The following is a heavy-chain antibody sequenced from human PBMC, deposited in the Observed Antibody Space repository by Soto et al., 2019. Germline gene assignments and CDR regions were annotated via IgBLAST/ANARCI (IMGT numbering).Heavy chain of an antibody. D-gene: IGHD3-10*01. CDR2: IMTTGST. CDR1: GASVSGQY. Sequence: QVQLHQWGAGLLKPSETLSLTCAVSGASVSGQYWSWIRQPPGKGLEWVGEIMTTGSTTYNPSLKSRLRISLDTSKNHFSLNLSSVSAADTAVYYCAKGGINMAWNYYYYGMDVWGQGTTVTVSS. CDR3: AKGGINMAWNYYYYGMDV. V-gene: IGHV4-34*01. J-gene: IGHJ6*02.